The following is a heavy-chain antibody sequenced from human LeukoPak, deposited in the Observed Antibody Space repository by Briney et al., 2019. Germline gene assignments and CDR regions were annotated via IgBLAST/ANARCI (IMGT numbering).Heavy chain of an antibody. D-gene: IGHD4-17*01. J-gene: IGHJ4*02. V-gene: IGHV3-23*01. CDR1: GFTLSSYA. CDR3: ANTGVYCDTEYFFDY. CDR2: ISGSGGST. Sequence: GGSLRLSCAASGFTLSSYAMSCVRHAPRGGLEWVSAISGSGGSTYYTDSVKGRLTISRDNSNNTLYLQMNGLRAEDTAVYYCANTGVYCDTEYFFDYWGQGTLVTVSS.